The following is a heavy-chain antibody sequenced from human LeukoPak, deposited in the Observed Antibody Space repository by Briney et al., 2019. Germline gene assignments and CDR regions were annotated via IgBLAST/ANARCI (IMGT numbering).Heavy chain of an antibody. Sequence: SVKVSCKASGGTFSSYAISWVRQAHGQGLEWMGRIIPILGIANYAQKFQGRVTFTADKSTSTAYMELSSLRSEDTAVYYCARDERGAAHNYWGQGTLVTVPS. CDR3: ARDERGAAHNY. D-gene: IGHD1-26*01. V-gene: IGHV1-69*04. CDR1: GGTFSSYA. J-gene: IGHJ4*02. CDR2: IIPILGIA.